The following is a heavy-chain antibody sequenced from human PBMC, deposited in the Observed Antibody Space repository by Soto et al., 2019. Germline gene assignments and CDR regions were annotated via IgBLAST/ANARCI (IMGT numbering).Heavy chain of an antibody. Sequence: PGESLKISCKGSGYSFTSYWIGWVRQMPGKGLEWMWIIYPGDSDTTYSPSFQAQVTISADKSISTAYLQWSSLKASDTPMYYCARHARLEPDYYYYGMDVWGKGTTVTVSS. V-gene: IGHV5-51*01. CDR1: GYSFTSYW. J-gene: IGHJ6*01. CDR2: IYPGDSDT. D-gene: IGHD1-1*01. CDR3: ARHARLEPDYYYYGMDV.